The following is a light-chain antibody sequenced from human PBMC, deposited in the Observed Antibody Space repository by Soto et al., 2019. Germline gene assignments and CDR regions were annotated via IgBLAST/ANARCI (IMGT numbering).Light chain of an antibody. CDR3: TAWDDSLNGGL. CDR1: SSNIGRNT. J-gene: IGLJ3*02. V-gene: IGLV1-44*01. Sequence: QSVLTQPPSASGTPGQRVTISCSGGSSNIGRNTVKWYQHLPGTAPKLLIYGTNQRPSGVPDRFAASKSGTSASLASSGRQSEDEGDYYCTAWDDSLNGGLFGGGTKLTVL. CDR2: GTN.